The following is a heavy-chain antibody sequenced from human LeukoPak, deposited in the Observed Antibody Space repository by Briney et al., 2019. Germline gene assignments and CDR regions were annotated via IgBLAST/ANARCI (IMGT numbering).Heavy chain of an antibody. CDR2: MNPNSGNT. J-gene: IGHJ4*02. D-gene: IGHD3-22*01. V-gene: IGHV1-8*01. CDR1: GYTFTSYD. Sequence: ASVKVSCKASGYTFTSYDINWVRQATGQGLEWMGWMNPNSGNTGYAQKFQGRVTMTRNTSISTAYMELSSLRSEDTAVYYRARGGYYYDSSGYYSLLDYWGQGTLVTVSS. CDR3: ARGGYYYDSSGYYSLLDY.